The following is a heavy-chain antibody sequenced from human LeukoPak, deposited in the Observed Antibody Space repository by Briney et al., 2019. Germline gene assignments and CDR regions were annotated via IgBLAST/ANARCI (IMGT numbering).Heavy chain of an antibody. CDR1: GFTVSSNY. CDR2: ISYDGSNK. D-gene: IGHD6-13*01. V-gene: IGHV3-30*18. Sequence: GGSLRLSCAASGFTVSSNYMSWVRQAPGKGLEWVAVISYDGSNKYYADSVKGRFTISRDNSKNTLYLQMNSLRAEDTAVYYCAKDLSYSPGRFDPWGQGTLVTVSS. J-gene: IGHJ5*02. CDR3: AKDLSYSPGRFDP.